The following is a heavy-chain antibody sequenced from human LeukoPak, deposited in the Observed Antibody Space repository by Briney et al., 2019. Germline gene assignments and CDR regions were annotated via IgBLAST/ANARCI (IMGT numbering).Heavy chain of an antibody. Sequence: PSETLSLTCAVYGGSFSGYYWSWIRQPPGKGLEWIGEINHSGSTNYNPSLKSRVTISVDTSKNQFSLKLSSVTAADTAVYYCARGPSYTYYYDRSGYYLNYWCQGTLVTVSS. D-gene: IGHD3-22*01. CDR1: GGSFSGYY. CDR3: ARGPSYTYYYDRSGYYLNY. V-gene: IGHV4-34*01. CDR2: INHSGST. J-gene: IGHJ4*02.